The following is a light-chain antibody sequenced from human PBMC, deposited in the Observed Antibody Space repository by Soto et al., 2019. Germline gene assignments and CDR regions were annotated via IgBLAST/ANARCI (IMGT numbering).Light chain of an antibody. Sequence: EIVFTQSPSTLSLSPGERATLSCRASQSVSSYLAWYQQKPGQAPRLLIYDASNRATGIPARFSGSGSGTDFTLTINSLAPEDFAIYYCHQRQSWPRTFGQGTKVDIK. CDR2: DAS. CDR1: QSVSSY. CDR3: HQRQSWPRT. V-gene: IGKV3-11*01. J-gene: IGKJ1*01.